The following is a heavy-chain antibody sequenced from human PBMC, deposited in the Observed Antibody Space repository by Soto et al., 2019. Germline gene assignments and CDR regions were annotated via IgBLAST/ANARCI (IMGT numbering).Heavy chain of an antibody. CDR1: GFTFSGSA. V-gene: IGHV3-73*01. J-gene: IGHJ4*02. CDR3: TRHEALGITGTTYIDY. D-gene: IGHD1-7*01. Sequence: PGGSLRLSCAASGFTFSGSAMHWVRQASGKGLEWVGRIRSKANSYATAYAASVKGRFTISRDDSKNTAYLQMNSLKTEDTAVYYCTRHEALGITGTTYIDYWGQGTLVTVSS. CDR2: IRSKANSYAT.